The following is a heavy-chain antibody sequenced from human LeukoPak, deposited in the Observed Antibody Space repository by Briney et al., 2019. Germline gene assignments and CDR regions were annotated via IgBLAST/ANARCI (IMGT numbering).Heavy chain of an antibody. CDR3: ARGTGNYWRYYMDV. Sequence: PSETLSLTCSVSVGSISSTNYYWGWSRQPTGRGREWIGSIYYSGSTYDNPSNKSRLTISVNTSKNHYPLNLSSVTAADTAVYYCARGTGNYWRYYMDVWGKGTTVTISS. CDR1: VGSISSTNYY. V-gene: IGHV4-39*02. CDR2: IYYSGST. D-gene: IGHD1-1*01. J-gene: IGHJ6*03.